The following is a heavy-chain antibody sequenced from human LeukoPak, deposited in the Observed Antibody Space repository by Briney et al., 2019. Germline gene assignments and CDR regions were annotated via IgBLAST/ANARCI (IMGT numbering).Heavy chain of an antibody. Sequence: PGGSLRLSCAASGFTFNTYTMNWVRQAPGKGLEWVSYISGSSGIIDYADSVRGRFTISRDNAKNSLYLQMNSLRAEDTAVYYCGRGSTYYESSGQAPFDYGGQGPLVTVSS. CDR2: ISGSSGII. D-gene: IGHD3-22*01. CDR1: GFTFNTYT. V-gene: IGHV3-48*01. J-gene: IGHJ4*02. CDR3: GRGSTYYESSGQAPFDY.